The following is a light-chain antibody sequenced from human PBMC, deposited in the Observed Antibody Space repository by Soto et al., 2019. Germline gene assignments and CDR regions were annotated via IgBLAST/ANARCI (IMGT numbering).Light chain of an antibody. J-gene: IGLJ2*01. CDR3: SSYAGSNNLV. CDR2: DVT. Sequence: QSALTQPRSVSGSPGQSVTISCSGTSSDLGGYNYVSWYQHHPGKAPKLMIYDVTLRPSGVPDRFSGSKSGNTASLTISGLQAEDEADYYCSSYAGSNNLVFGGGTKVTVL. CDR1: SSDLGGYNY. V-gene: IGLV2-11*01.